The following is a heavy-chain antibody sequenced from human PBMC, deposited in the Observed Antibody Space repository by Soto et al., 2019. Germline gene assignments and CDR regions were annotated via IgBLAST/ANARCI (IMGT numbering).Heavy chain of an antibody. V-gene: IGHV1-69*13. J-gene: IGHJ6*02. D-gene: IGHD5-12*01. CDR1: GGTFSSYA. CDR3: ARVRVATITGRGGSYYYYGMDV. CDR2: IIPIFGTA. Sequence: SVKVSCKASGGTFSSYAISWVRQAPGQGLEWMGGIIPIFGTANYAQKFQGRVTITADESTSTAYMELSSLRSEDTAVYYCARVRVATITGRGGSYYYYGMDVWGQGTTVTVSS.